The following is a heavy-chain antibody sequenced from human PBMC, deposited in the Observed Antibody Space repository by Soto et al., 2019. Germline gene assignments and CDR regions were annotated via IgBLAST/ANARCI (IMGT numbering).Heavy chain of an antibody. V-gene: IGHV3-9*01. CDR1: GFTFDDYA. J-gene: IGHJ6*02. CDR2: ISWNSGSI. Sequence: GGSLRLSCAASGFTFDDYAMHWVRQAPGKGLEWVSGISWNSGSIGYADSVKGRFTISRDNAKNSLYLQMNSLRAEDTALYYCAKDIGCSGGSCYPDYYYYGMDVWGQGTTVTVS. CDR3: AKDIGCSGGSCYPDYYYYGMDV. D-gene: IGHD2-15*01.